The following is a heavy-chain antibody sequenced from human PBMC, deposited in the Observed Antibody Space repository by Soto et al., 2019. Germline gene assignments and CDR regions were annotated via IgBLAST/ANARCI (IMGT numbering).Heavy chain of an antibody. D-gene: IGHD3-3*01. CDR3: ASLFYDFWSGYPHLVAYYYMDV. CDR1: GGSISSSSYY. J-gene: IGHJ6*03. CDR2: IYYSGST. V-gene: IGHV4-39*01. Sequence: PSETLSLTCTVSGGSISSSSYYWGWIRQPPGKGLEWIGSIYYSGSTYYNPSLKSRVTISVDTSKNQFSLKLSSVTAADTAVYYCASLFYDFWSGYPHLVAYYYMDVWGKGTTVTVSS.